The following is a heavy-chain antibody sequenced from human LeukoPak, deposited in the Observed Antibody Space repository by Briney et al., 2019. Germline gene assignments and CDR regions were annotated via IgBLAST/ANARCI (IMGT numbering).Heavy chain of an antibody. CDR3: VRDRDIAARLNWFDP. CDR1: GYTFTGYY. D-gene: IGHD6-6*01. V-gene: IGHV1-2*02. Sequence: ASVKVSCKASGYTFTGYYMHWVRQAPGQGLEWMGWINPNSGGTNYAQKFQGRVTMTRDTSISTAYMELSRLRSDDTAVYYCVRDRDIAARLNWFDPWGQGTLVTVSS. J-gene: IGHJ5*02. CDR2: INPNSGGT.